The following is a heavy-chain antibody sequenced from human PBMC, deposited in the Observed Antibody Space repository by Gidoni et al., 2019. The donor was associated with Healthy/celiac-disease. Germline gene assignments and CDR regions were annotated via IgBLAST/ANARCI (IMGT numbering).Heavy chain of an antibody. Sequence: QVQLQQWGAGLLTPSETLSLTCAVYGGSFSGYYWSGIRQPPGKGLAWIGEINQSGSTNYNPSLKSRVTISVDTSKNQFSLKLSSVTAADTAVYYCARGGVLLWFGESVYYYGMDVWGQGTTVTVSS. CDR1: GGSFSGYY. J-gene: IGHJ6*02. V-gene: IGHV4-34*01. D-gene: IGHD3-10*01. CDR3: ARGGVLLWFGESVYYYGMDV. CDR2: INQSGST.